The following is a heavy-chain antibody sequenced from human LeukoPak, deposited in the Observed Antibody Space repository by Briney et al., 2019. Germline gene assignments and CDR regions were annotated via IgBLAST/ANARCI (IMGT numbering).Heavy chain of an antibody. V-gene: IGHV7-4-1*02. CDR1: GYTFTSYA. J-gene: IGHJ4*02. Sequence: ASVKVSCKASGYTFTSYAMNWVRQAPGQGLEWMGWVNTNTGNPTYAQGFTGRFVFSLDTSVSTAYLQISSLKAEDTAVYYCARVVGCGGDCYSGISDYWGQGTLVTVSS. CDR3: ARVVGCGGDCYSGISDY. CDR2: VNTNTGNP. D-gene: IGHD2-21*02.